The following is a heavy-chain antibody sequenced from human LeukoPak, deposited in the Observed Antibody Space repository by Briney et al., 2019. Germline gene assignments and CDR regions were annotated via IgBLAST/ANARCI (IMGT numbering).Heavy chain of an antibody. J-gene: IGHJ5*02. V-gene: IGHV4-34*01. D-gene: IGHD5-18*01. CDR3: APRGDIEHSYGYGKWFDP. CDR2: INHSGST. Sequence: SETLSLTCAVYGGSFSGYYWSWIRQPPGKGLEWIGEINHSGSTNYNASLKSRATISVDTSKNQFSLRLSSVTAADTAVYYCAPRGDIEHSYGYGKWFDPWGQGTRVTVSS. CDR1: GGSFSGYY.